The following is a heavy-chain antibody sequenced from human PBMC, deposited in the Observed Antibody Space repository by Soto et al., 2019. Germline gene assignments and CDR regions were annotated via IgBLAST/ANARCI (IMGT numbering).Heavy chain of an antibody. J-gene: IGHJ6*02. D-gene: IGHD2-2*01. CDR1: GGTFSSYA. V-gene: IGHV1-69*01. CDR2: IIPISGTA. Sequence: QVQLVQSGAEVKKPGSSVKVSCKASGGTFSSYAISWVRQAPGQGLEWMGGIIPISGTANYAQKFQGRVKITADESTSTAYMELSSLRSEDTAVYYCARSQGSSTSLEIYYSYYYGMDVWVQGTTVTVSS. CDR3: ARSQGSSTSLEIYYSYYYGMDV.